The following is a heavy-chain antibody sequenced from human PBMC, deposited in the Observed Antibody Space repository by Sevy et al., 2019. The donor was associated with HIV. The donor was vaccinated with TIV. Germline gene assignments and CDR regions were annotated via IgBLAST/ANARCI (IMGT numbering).Heavy chain of an antibody. D-gene: IGHD2-2*03. Sequence: GGSLRLSCAASGFTFSSYSMNWVRQAPGKGLEWVSSISSSSSYIYYADSVKGRFTISRDNAKNSLYLQMNSLRAEDTSLYSCAMDIWGEHHTSNYWGQGTLVTVSS. CDR1: GFTFSSYS. V-gene: IGHV3-21*01. CDR3: AMDIWGEHHTSNY. CDR2: ISSSSSYI. J-gene: IGHJ4*02.